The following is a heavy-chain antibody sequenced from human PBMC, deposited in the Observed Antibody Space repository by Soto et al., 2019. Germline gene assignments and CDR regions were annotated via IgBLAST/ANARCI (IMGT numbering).Heavy chain of an antibody. V-gene: IGHV3-11*05. CDR3: ARKGAVAAPSDY. J-gene: IGHJ4*02. D-gene: IGHD6-19*01. Sequence: QVQLVESGGGLVKPGGSLRLSCAASGFTFSDYYMSWIRQAPGKGLEWVSYISSSSTYTNYADSVKGRFTISRDNAKNSLYLQMNSLRAEDTAVYYCARKGAVAAPSDYWGQGTLVTVSS. CDR1: GFTFSDYY. CDR2: ISSSSTYT.